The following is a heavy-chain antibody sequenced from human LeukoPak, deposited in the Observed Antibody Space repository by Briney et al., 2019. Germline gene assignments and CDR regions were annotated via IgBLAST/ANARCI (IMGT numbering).Heavy chain of an antibody. CDR2: ISSSSSYI. Sequence: GGSLRLSCAASGFTFSSYSMNWVRQAPGKGLEWVSFISSSSSYIYFADSVKGRFTISRDNAKKSLYLQMNSLRAEDTAVYYCARSGGYSGYDIDYWGQGTLVTVSS. D-gene: IGHD5-12*01. CDR3: ARSGGYSGYDIDY. J-gene: IGHJ4*02. V-gene: IGHV3-21*01. CDR1: GFTFSSYS.